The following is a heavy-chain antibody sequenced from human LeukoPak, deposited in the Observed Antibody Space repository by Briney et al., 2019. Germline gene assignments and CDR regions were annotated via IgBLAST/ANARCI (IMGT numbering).Heavy chain of an antibody. CDR2: ISYSGST. V-gene: IGHV4-59*04. D-gene: IGHD2-2*01. Sequence: PGGSLRLSCAASGFTFSNAWMSWVRQAPGKGLEWIGSISYSGSTYYNPSLKTRVTMSVDTSENQFSLKLSSVTAADSTVYYCVRIYCTSTSCYGDSYYGMDVWGQGTTVTVSS. CDR1: GFTFSNAW. CDR3: VRIYCTSTSCYGDSYYGMDV. J-gene: IGHJ6*02.